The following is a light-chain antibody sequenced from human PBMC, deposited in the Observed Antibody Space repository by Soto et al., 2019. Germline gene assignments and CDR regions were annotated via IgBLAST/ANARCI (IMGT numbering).Light chain of an antibody. CDR3: LLYYGGAWV. CDR2: STS. Sequence: QAVVTQEPSVTVSPGGTVTLTCASSTGTVTSGYYPNWFQQKPGQPPRPLIYSTSNKQSWTPARFSGSLLGGKAALTLSGVQPEDEADYYCLLYYGGAWVFGGGTKLTVL. CDR1: TGTVTSGYY. V-gene: IGLV7-43*01. J-gene: IGLJ3*02.